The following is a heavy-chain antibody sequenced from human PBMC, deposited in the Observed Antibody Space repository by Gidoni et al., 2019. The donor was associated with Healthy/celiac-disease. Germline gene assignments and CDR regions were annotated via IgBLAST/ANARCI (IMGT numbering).Heavy chain of an antibody. J-gene: IGHJ4*02. D-gene: IGHD2-2*02. CDR2: IWYDGSNK. Sequence: QVQLVESGGGVVQPGRSLRLSCAASGFTFSSYGMHWVRQAPGKGLEWVAVIWYDGSNKYYADSVKGRFTISRDNSKNTLYLQMNSLRAEDTAVYYCATTGYCSSTSCYRSPLHDYWGQGTLVTVSS. CDR1: GFTFSSYG. CDR3: ATTGYCSSTSCYRSPLHDY. V-gene: IGHV3-33*01.